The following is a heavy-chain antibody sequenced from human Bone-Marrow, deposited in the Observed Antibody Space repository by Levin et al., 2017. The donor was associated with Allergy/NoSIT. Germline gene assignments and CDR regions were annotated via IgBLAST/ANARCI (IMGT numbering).Heavy chain of an antibody. CDR1: GFTFSSYA. D-gene: IGHD6-19*01. J-gene: IGHJ4*02. CDR2: SSGSGDST. V-gene: IGHV3-23*01. Sequence: GGSLRLSCAASGFTFSSYAMSWVRQAPGKGLEWVASSSGSGDSTYYADSVKGRFTISRDYSKNTLYLQMNSLRAEDTAIYYCAKNRQWLAPKNFDYWGQGTLVTVSS. CDR3: AKNRQWLAPKNFDY.